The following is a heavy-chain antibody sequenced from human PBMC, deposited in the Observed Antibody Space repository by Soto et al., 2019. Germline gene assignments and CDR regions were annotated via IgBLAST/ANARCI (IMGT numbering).Heavy chain of an antibody. CDR3: ARAPVGLDTISYFDY. J-gene: IGHJ4*02. CDR2: IYNGGST. D-gene: IGHD3-3*01. Sequence: PSETLSLTCTVSGDSVSSVGFHWAWLRRPPGKGLEWIGYIYNGGSTYYRPSLESRMHMPLDATRNHYSLRLTSVTAADTAVYFCARAPVGLDTISYFDYWGQGKLVTVSS. CDR1: GDSVSSVGFH. V-gene: IGHV4-30-4*01.